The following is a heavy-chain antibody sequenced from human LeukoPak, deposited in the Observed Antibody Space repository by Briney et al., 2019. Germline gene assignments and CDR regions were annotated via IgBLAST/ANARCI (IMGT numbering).Heavy chain of an antibody. CDR2: IWYDGSNK. CDR1: GFTFSDYS. J-gene: IGHJ4*02. V-gene: IGHV3-33*06. Sequence: GGSLRLSCAASGFTFSDYSMHWVRQAPGKGLEWVAIIWYDGSNKYYADFVKGRFTTSRDNSKNTLYLQMNSLRADDTAVYYCAKDRIAVAGMSYYFDYWGQGTLVTVSS. D-gene: IGHD6-19*01. CDR3: AKDRIAVAGMSYYFDY.